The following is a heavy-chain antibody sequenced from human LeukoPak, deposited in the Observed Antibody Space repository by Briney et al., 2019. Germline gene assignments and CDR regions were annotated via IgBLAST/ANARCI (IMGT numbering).Heavy chain of an antibody. D-gene: IGHD3-22*01. CDR2: INPSGGST. V-gene: IGHV1-46*01. CDR1: GYTFTSYY. J-gene: IGHJ3*02. Sequence: ASVKVSCKASGYTFTSYYMHWVRQAPGQGLEWMGIINPSGGSTSYAQKFQGRVTMTRDMSTSTVYMELSSLRSEDTAVYYCARDPYYYDSSGYSDAFDIWGQGTMVTVSS. CDR3: ARDPYYYDSSGYSDAFDI.